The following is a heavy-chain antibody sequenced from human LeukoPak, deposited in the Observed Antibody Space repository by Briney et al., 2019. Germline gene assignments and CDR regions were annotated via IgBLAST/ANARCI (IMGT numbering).Heavy chain of an antibody. J-gene: IGHJ5*02. CDR2: IRSKANSYAT. CDR3: ARGGVGATTYVWFDP. CDR1: GFTFSGSA. D-gene: IGHD1-26*01. V-gene: IGHV3-73*01. Sequence: GGSLRLSYAASGFTFSGSAMHWVRQASGKGLEWVGRIRSKANSYATAYAASVKGGFTISRDDSKNTAYLQMNSLKTEDTAVYYCARGGVGATTYVWFDPWGQGTLVTVSS.